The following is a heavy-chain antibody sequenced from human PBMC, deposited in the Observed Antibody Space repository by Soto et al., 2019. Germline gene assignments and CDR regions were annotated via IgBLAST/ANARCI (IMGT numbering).Heavy chain of an antibody. J-gene: IGHJ5*02. V-gene: IGHV1-69*13. CDR3: ARGDPWDCTNGVCYGFDP. CDR2: IIPIFGTA. D-gene: IGHD2-8*01. CDR1: GGTFSSYA. Sequence: ASVKVSCKASGGTFSSYAISWVRQAPGQGLEWMGGIIPIFGTANYAQKFQGRVTITADESTSTAYMELSSLRSEDTAVYYCARGDPWDCTNGVCYGFDPWGQGTLVTVSS.